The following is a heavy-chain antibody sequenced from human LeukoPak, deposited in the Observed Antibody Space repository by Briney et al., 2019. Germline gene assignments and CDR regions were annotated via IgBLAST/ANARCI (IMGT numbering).Heavy chain of an antibody. J-gene: IGHJ6*02. CDR2: IYYSGST. CDR3: ARTVVRGDIPSYGDV. CDR1: GGSIGSYY. D-gene: IGHD3-10*01. V-gene: IGHV4-59*01. Sequence: SETLSLTCTVSGGSIGSYYWSWIRQPPGKGLEWIGCIYYSGSTNYNPSLKSRVTISVDTSKNQFSLKLSSVTAADTAVYYCARTVVRGDIPSYGDVWSQGTTVTVSS.